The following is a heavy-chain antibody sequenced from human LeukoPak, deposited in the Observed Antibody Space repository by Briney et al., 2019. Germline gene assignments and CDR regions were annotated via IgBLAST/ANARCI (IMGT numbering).Heavy chain of an antibody. Sequence: GGSLRLSCAASGVTFSSYAMSWVRQAPGMGLEWVASIGSSGDITYYADSVKGRFTISRDNSKNTLYLQMNSLRAEDTAVYYCARDIDNGDYVVYWGQGTLVTVSS. V-gene: IGHV3-23*01. J-gene: IGHJ4*02. D-gene: IGHD4-17*01. CDR3: ARDIDNGDYVVY. CDR1: GVTFSSYA. CDR2: IGSSGDIT.